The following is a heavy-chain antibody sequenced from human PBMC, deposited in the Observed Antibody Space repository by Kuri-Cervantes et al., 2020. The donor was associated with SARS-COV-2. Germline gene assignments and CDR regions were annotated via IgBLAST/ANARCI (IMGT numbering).Heavy chain of an antibody. D-gene: IGHD3-3*01. V-gene: IGHV4-34*01. CDR2: INHSGST. CDR3: ATPFGVVPY. Sequence: GSLRLSCAVYGGSFSGYYWSWIRQPPGKGLEWIGDINHSGSTNYNPSLKSRVTISLDTSKNQFSLKLSSVTAADTAVYYCATPFGVVPYWGRGTLVTVSS. J-gene: IGHJ4*02. CDR1: GGSFSGYY.